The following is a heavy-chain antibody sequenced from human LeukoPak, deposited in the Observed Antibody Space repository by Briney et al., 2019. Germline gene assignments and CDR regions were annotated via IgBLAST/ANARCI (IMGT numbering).Heavy chain of an antibody. J-gene: IGHJ4*02. CDR3: ARHFAYSSSSYFDY. CDR2: VYYTGST. D-gene: IGHD6-6*01. V-gene: IGHV4-59*08. Sequence: SETLSLTCSVSGGSVSNYYWSWIRQPPGKGLEWIGYVYYTGSTNYNPSLKSRVTMFEDKSKNQFSLRLYSVTVADTAVYYCARHFAYSSSSYFDYWGQGSLVTVSA. CDR1: GGSVSNYY.